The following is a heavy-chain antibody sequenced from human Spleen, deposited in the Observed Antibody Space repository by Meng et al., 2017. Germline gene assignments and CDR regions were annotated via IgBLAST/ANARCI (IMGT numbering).Heavy chain of an antibody. D-gene: IGHD3-9*01. CDR2: INWNGGSI. Sequence: GESLKISCAASGFSFSTYALSWVRQAPGKGLEWVSGINWNGGSIGYADSVKGRFTISRDNAKNSLYLQMNSLRAEDKALYYCARDHNYDILTPFDDWGQGTLVTVSS. CDR3: ARDHNYDILTPFDD. V-gene: IGHV3-20*04. J-gene: IGHJ4*02. CDR1: GFSFSTYA.